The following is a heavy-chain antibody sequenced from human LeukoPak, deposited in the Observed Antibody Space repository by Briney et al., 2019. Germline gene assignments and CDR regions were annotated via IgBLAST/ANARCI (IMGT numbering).Heavy chain of an antibody. V-gene: IGHV3-30*04. Sequence: GGSLRLSCAAPGFTFSSYAMHWVRQAPGKGLEWVAVISYDGSNKYYADSVKGRFTISRDNSKNTLYLQMNSLRAEDTAVYYCARVLSYYDSSGYYADYWGQGTLVTVSS. CDR1: GFTFSSYA. J-gene: IGHJ4*02. CDR2: ISYDGSNK. D-gene: IGHD3-22*01. CDR3: ARVLSYYDSSGYYADY.